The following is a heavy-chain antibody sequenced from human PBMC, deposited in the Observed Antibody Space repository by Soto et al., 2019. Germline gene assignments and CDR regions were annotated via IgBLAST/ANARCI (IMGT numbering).Heavy chain of an antibody. Sequence: GGSLRLSCAASGFTFSGYAMSWVRQAPGKGLEWVSVIHGGGNSAYYADSVKGRFTISRDNSKNTLYLQMNSVRAEDTAVYYCARSHLYYDSSGYPDYWGQGTLVTVSS. D-gene: IGHD3-22*01. V-gene: IGHV3-23*01. CDR2: IHGGGNSA. CDR1: GFTFSGYA. J-gene: IGHJ4*02. CDR3: ARSHLYYDSSGYPDY.